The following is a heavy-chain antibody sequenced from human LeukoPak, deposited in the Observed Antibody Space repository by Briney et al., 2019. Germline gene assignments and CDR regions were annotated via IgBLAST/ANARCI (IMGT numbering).Heavy chain of an antibody. CDR1: GGSFSGYY. CDR2: INHSGST. Sequence: PSETLSLTCAVYGGSFSGYYWSWIRQPPGKGLEWIGEINHSGSTNYNPSLKGRVTISVDTSKNQFSLKLSSVTAADTAVYYCARCQTRYYDYVWGSYRPPYYFDYWGQGTLVTVSS. J-gene: IGHJ4*02. V-gene: IGHV4-34*01. CDR3: ARCQTRYYDYVWGSYRPPYYFDY. D-gene: IGHD3-16*02.